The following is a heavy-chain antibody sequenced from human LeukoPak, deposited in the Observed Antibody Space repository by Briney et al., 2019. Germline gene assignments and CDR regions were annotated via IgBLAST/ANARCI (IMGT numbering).Heavy chain of an antibody. CDR2: IYHSGST. CDR1: GYSISSGYY. J-gene: IGHJ4*02. Sequence: PSETLSLTCTVSGYSISSGYYWGCFRQPPGKGLEWIASIYHSGSTYYNPSLKSRVTISVDTSKNQFSLKLSSVTAADTAVYYCARLQQLTFDYWGQGTLVTVSS. CDR3: ARLQQLTFDY. D-gene: IGHD6-13*01. V-gene: IGHV4-38-2*02.